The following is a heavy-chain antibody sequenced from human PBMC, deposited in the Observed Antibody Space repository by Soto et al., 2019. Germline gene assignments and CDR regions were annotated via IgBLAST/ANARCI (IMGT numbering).Heavy chain of an antibody. CDR1: GFTFGSYA. CDR2: LGGNGFTT. Sequence: EVQLLESGGGLVQPGGSLRLSCVVSGFTFGSYAMSWVRQAPEKGPEWVAILGGNGFTTYYADSVKGRFIISGDNTKSTLFLQINSRLGDDTGVSYCAKALGPSFDFFYYVTVWGRGTAFTVSS. CDR3: AKALGPSFDFFYYVTV. J-gene: IGHJ6*03. D-gene: IGHD2-2*01. V-gene: IGHV3-23*01.